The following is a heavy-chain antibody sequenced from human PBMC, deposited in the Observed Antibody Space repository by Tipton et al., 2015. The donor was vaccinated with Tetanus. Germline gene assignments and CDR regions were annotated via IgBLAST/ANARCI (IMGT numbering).Heavy chain of an antibody. CDR1: GYTFTGYY. CDR2: IDPNSGGT. Sequence: QLVQSGAEVKKPGASVKVSCKASGYTFTGYYIYWVRQAPGQGLEWMGWIDPNSGGTVYAKKFQGRATMTRDTSISTAYMELRSLRSDDTAVYYCARGRGDYIYYGMDVWGPGTTVTVS. D-gene: IGHD3-22*01. J-gene: IGHJ6*02. CDR3: ARGRGDYIYYGMDV. V-gene: IGHV1-2*02.